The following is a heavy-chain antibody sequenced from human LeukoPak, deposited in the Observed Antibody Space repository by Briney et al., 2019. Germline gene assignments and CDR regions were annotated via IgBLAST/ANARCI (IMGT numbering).Heavy chain of an antibody. Sequence: ASVNVSCKVSGYTLTELSMHWVRQAPGKGLEWMGGFDPEDGETIYAQKFQGRVTMTEDTSTDTAYMELSSLRSEDTAVYYCATGLDGYRIFDYWGQGTLVTVSS. V-gene: IGHV1-24*01. CDR1: GYTLTELS. J-gene: IGHJ4*02. CDR2: FDPEDGET. D-gene: IGHD5-24*01. CDR3: ATGLDGYRIFDY.